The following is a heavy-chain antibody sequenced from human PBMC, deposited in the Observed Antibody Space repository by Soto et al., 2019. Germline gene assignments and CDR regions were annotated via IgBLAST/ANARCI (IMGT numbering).Heavy chain of an antibody. D-gene: IGHD1-26*01. CDR3: ARDGSYLTGNDY. J-gene: IGHJ4*02. CDR1: GGTFSSYT. CDR2: IIPILGIA. Sequence: QVQLVQSGAEVKKPGSSVKVSCKASGGTFSSYTISWVRQAPGQGLEWMGRIIPILGIANYAQKFQGRVTITADKSTSTAYMELSSLRSEDTAVYYCARDGSYLTGNDYWGQGTLVTVSS. V-gene: IGHV1-69*08.